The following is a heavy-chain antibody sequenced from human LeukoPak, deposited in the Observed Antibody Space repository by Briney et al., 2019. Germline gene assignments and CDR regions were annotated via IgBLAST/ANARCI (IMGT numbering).Heavy chain of an antibody. J-gene: IGHJ4*02. CDR1: GYSISSGYY. CDR3: ARGVGSGCTDY. CDR2: IYHSGST. V-gene: IGHV4-38-2*02. Sequence: PSETLSLTCTVSGYSISSGYYWGWIRQPPGKGLEWIGSIYHSGSTYYNPSLKSRVTISVDTSKNQFSLKLSSVTAADTAVYYCARGVGSGCTDYWGQGALVTVSS. D-gene: IGHD2-15*01.